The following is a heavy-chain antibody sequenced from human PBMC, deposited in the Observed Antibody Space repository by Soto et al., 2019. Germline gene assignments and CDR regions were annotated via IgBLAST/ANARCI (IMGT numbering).Heavy chain of an antibody. CDR3: ASQLESTTYFDY. CDR2: ISHTGSP. V-gene: IGHV4-39*01. D-gene: IGHD1-1*01. CDR1: GGSISNSDYF. J-gene: IGHJ4*02. Sequence: LQLQESGPGLVEPSETLSLTCTVSGGSISNSDYFWAWMRQPPGKGLEWVGSISHTGSPRYNPSLKSRVTISVDTSKNQFSLRLPSVTAADTAVFYCASQLESTTYFDYWGRGTLVTASS.